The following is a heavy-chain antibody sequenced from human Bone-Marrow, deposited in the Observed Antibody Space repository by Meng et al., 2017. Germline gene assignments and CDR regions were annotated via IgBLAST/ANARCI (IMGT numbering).Heavy chain of an antibody. Sequence: QVQLQQWGAGLLKPSETLSLTCAVYGGPFSGYYWSWIRQPPGKGLEWIGYIYYSGSTNYNPSLKSRVTISVDTSKNQFSLKLSSVTAADTAVYYCARDSSPLEGRFDPWGQGTLVTVSS. CDR1: GGPFSGYY. CDR3: ARDSSPLEGRFDP. J-gene: IGHJ5*02. V-gene: IGHV4-34*11. D-gene: IGHD1-1*01. CDR2: IYYSGST.